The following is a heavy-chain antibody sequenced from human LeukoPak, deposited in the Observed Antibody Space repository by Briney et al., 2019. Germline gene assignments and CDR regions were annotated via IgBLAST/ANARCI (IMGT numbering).Heavy chain of an antibody. Sequence: PSETLSLTCTVSGGSISSYYWSWIRQPPGKGLEWIGYIYYSGSTNYNPSLKSRVTISVDTSKSQFSLNLTSVTAADTAVYYCARMLYDSSGLSAFDIWGQGTMVTVSS. J-gene: IGHJ3*02. D-gene: IGHD3-22*01. V-gene: IGHV4-59*08. CDR2: IYYSGST. CDR3: ARMLYDSSGLSAFDI. CDR1: GGSISSYY.